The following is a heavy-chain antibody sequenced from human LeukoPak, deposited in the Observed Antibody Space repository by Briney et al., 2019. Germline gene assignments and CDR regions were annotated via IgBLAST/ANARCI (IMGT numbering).Heavy chain of an antibody. CDR1: GGTFSSYA. CDR3: ARAIAVAARYCYYMDV. Sequence: ASVKVSCKASGGTFSSYAISWVRQAPGQGLEWMGGIIPIFGTANYAQKFQGRVTITADKSTSTAYMELSSLRSEDAAVYYCARAIAVAARYCYYMDVWGKGTTVTVSS. V-gene: IGHV1-69*06. CDR2: IIPIFGTA. D-gene: IGHD6-19*01. J-gene: IGHJ6*03.